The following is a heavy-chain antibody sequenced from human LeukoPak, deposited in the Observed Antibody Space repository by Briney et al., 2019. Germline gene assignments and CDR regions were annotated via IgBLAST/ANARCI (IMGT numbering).Heavy chain of an antibody. J-gene: IGHJ6*02. CDR2: IYTSGST. D-gene: IGHD3-16*01. CDR1: GGSISSYY. CDR3: ARVMSWGSDYGMDV. Sequence: TPSETLSLTCTASGGSISSYYWSWIRQPAGKGLEWIGRIYTSGSTNYNPSLKSRVTMSVDTSKNQFSLKLSSVTAADTAVYYCARVMSWGSDYGMDVWGQGTTVTVSS. V-gene: IGHV4-4*07.